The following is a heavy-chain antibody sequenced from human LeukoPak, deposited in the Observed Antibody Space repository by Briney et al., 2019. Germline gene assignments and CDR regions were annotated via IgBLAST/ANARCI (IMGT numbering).Heavy chain of an antibody. V-gene: IGHV4-39*07. CDR3: ARILEGFMDV. Sequence: PSETLSLTCTVSGGSISSSSYYWGWIRQPPGKGLEWIGSIYYTGSTYYNPSLKSRVTILVDTSKNQFSLKLSSVTAADTAVYYCARILEGFMDVWGKGTTVTVSS. J-gene: IGHJ6*03. D-gene: IGHD1-26*01. CDR1: GGSISSSSYY. CDR2: IYYTGST.